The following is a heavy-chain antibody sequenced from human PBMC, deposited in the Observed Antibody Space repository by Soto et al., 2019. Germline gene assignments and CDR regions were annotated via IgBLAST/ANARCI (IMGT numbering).Heavy chain of an antibody. CDR2: ISYDGSNK. CDR1: GFTFSSYG. V-gene: IGHV3-30*18. D-gene: IGHD3-16*01. J-gene: IGHJ4*02. CDR3: AKGSVRPLHLGELH. Sequence: QPGGSLRLSCAASGFTFSSYGMHWVRQAPGKGLEWVAVISYDGSNKYYADSVKGRFTISRDNSKNTLYLQMNSLRAEDTAVYYCAKGSVRPLHLGELHWGQGTLVTVSS.